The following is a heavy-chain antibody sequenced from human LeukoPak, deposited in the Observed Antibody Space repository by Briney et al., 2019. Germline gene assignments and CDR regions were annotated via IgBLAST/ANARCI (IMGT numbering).Heavy chain of an antibody. CDR2: IYYSGST. CDR3: ARAPNGYNFYYFDY. CDR1: GGSISSSSYY. V-gene: IGHV4-39*07. Sequence: SETLSLTCTVSGGSISSSSYYWGWIRQPPGKGLEWIGSIYYSGSTYYNPSLKSRVTISVDTSKNQFSLKLGSVTAADTAVYYCARAPNGYNFYYFDYWGQGTLVTVSP. D-gene: IGHD5-24*01. J-gene: IGHJ4*02.